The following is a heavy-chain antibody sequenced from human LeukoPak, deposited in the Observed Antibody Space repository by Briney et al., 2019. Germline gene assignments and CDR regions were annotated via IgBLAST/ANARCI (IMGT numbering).Heavy chain of an antibody. Sequence: GGSLRLSCTASAFTFSSYAMSWVRQAPGKGLEWVSATSGRGGSTFYADSVKGRFTISRDNSKNTLYLQMNSLRAEDTAVYYCAKGGGYYYDSNGYYRYFDYWGQGSLVTVSS. CDR1: AFTFSSYA. J-gene: IGHJ4*02. V-gene: IGHV3-23*01. CDR3: AKGGGYYYDSNGYYRYFDY. CDR2: TSGRGGST. D-gene: IGHD3-22*01.